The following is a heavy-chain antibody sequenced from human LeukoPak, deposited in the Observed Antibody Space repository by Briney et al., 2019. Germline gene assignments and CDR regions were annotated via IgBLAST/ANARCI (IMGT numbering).Heavy chain of an antibody. CDR3: AKYGPQDSGSSHFDY. D-gene: IGHD1-26*01. CDR2: FRDSGSST. V-gene: IGHV3-23*01. J-gene: IGHJ4*02. Sequence: GGSLRLSCAASGFTFISFWMTWVRRAPGKGLKWVSAFRDSGSSTHYADSVKGRFTTSRDNSKNTLFLQMNSLRAEDTAIYYCAKYGPQDSGSSHFDYWGQGALVTVSS. CDR1: GFTFISFW.